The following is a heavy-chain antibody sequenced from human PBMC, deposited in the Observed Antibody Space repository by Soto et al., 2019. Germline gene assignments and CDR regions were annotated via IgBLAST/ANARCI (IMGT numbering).Heavy chain of an antibody. CDR3: ARHSSGWLTQEYYFDY. D-gene: IGHD6-19*01. J-gene: IGHJ4*02. CDR1: GGSISSSSYY. V-gene: IGHV4-39*01. Sequence: QLQLQESGPGLVKPSETLSLTCTVSGGSISSSSYYWGWIRQPPGKGLEWIGSIYYSGSTYYNPSLKSRVTISVDTSKNQFSLKLSSVTAADTAVYYCARHSSGWLTQEYYFDYWGQGTLVTVSS. CDR2: IYYSGST.